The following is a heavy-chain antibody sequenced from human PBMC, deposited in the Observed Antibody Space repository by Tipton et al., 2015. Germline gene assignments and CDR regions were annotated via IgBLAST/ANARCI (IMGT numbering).Heavy chain of an antibody. CDR1: GDSIYSSHYY. J-gene: IGHJ4*02. D-gene: IGHD3-22*01. CDR3: AREVWYYDSSGYDY. CDR2: ISYSGST. V-gene: IGHV4-61*05. Sequence: TLSLTCAVSGDSIYSSHYYWAWIRQPPGKGLEWIGDISYSGSTNYNPSLKSRVTISVDTSKNQFSLHLSSVTAADTAVYYCAREVWYYDSSGYDYWGQGTLVTVSS.